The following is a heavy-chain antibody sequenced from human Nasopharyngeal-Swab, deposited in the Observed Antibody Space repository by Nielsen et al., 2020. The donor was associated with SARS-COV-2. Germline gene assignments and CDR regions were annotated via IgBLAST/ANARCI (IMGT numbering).Heavy chain of an antibody. D-gene: IGHD1-7*01. CDR1: GGSISSYY. CDR3: ARGGDWNYVVRRNWFDP. V-gene: IGHV4-59*01. CDR2: IYYSGST. Sequence: SETLSLTCTVSGGSISSYYWSWIRQPPGKGLEWIGYIYYSGSTNYNPSLKSRVTISVDTSKNQFSLKLSSVTAADTAVYYCARGGDWNYVVRRNWFDPWGQGTLVTVSS. J-gene: IGHJ5*02.